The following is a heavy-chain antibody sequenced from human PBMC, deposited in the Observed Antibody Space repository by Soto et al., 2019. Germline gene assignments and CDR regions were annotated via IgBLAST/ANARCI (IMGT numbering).Heavy chain of an antibody. V-gene: IGHV3-7*01. J-gene: IGHJ4*02. CDR1: GFTFSSYW. Sequence: GGSLRLSCAASGFTFSSYWMSWVRQAPGKGLEWVANIKQDGSEKYYADSVKGRFTISRDNSKNTLYLQMNSLRAEDTAVYYCARDRETRAAGTRPSHTFDYWGQGTLVTVSS. D-gene: IGHD6-13*01. CDR3: ARDRETRAAGTRPSHTFDY. CDR2: IKQDGSEK.